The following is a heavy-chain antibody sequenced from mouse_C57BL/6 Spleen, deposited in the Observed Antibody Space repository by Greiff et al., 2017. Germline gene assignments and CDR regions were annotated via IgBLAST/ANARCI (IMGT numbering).Heavy chain of an antibody. CDR1: GYTFTSYW. CDR2: IYPSDSDT. Sequence: VQLQQSGAELVKPGASVKVSCKASGYTFTSYWMHWVKQRPGQGLEWIGRIYPSDSDTNYNQKFKGKATLTVDKSSSTAYMQLSSLTSEDSAVYYCAIWGVTPSGMGYWGQGTTVTVSA. CDR3: AIWGVTPSGMGY. D-gene: IGHD2-1*01. J-gene: IGHJ4*01. V-gene: IGHV1-74*01.